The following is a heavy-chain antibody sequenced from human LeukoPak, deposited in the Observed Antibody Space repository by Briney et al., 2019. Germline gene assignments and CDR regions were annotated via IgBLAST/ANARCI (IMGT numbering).Heavy chain of an antibody. V-gene: IGHV1-18*01. CDR1: GYTFTSYG. CDR2: ISAYNGNT. D-gene: IGHD4-17*01. CDR3: AREGSYGDRSPFDY. Sequence: ASVKLSCKASGYTFTSYGISWVRQAPGQRLEWMGWISAYNGNTNYAQKLQGRVTITTDTSTSTAYMDLRSLRSDDTAVYYCAREGSYGDRSPFDYWGQGTLVTVSS. J-gene: IGHJ4*02.